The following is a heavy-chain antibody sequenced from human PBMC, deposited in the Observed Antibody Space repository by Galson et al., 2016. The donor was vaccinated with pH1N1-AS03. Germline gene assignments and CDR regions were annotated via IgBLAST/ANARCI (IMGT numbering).Heavy chain of an antibody. CDR3: ARDESGYMY. CDR2: ISGYDGHT. V-gene: IGHV1-18*01. Sequence: SVKVSCKASGYTFVNYGISWVRRAPGQGLEWMGWISGYDGHTGYAQKFQGRVTMTTDTSTNTACMELRSLTSDDTAVYYCARDESGYMYWGQGTLVPVSS. J-gene: IGHJ4*02. CDR1: GYTFVNYG. D-gene: IGHD3-3*01.